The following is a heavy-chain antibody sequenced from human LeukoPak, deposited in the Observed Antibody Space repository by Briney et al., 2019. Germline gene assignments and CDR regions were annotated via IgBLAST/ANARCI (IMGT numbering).Heavy chain of an antibody. V-gene: IGHV3-23*01. CDR2: ITGSGGST. CDR3: AKNSPRYCGGDCPLDS. Sequence: GGSLRLSCAASESTFSSYAMTWVRQAPGKGLEWVSAITGSGGSTYYADSVEGRFTISRDNFKNMLYLQMDSLRAEDTALYYCAKNSPRYCGGDCPLDSWGQGTLVTVSS. J-gene: IGHJ4*02. CDR1: ESTFSSYA. D-gene: IGHD2-21*02.